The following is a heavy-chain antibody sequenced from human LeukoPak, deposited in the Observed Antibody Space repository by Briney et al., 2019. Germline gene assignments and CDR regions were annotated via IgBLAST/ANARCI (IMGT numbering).Heavy chain of an antibody. D-gene: IGHD2-2*01. J-gene: IGHJ3*02. V-gene: IGHV1-18*04. CDR1: GYTFTSYG. CDR2: ISAYNGNT. CDR3: ARARSSTSCPYI. Sequence: GASVKVSCKASGYTFTSYGISWVRQAPGQGLEWMGWISAYNGNTNYAQKLQGRVTMTTDTSTGTAYVELRSLRSDDTAVYYCARARSSTSCPYIWGQGTMVTVSS.